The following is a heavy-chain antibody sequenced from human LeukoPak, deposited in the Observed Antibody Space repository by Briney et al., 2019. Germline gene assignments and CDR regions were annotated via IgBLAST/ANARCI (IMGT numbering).Heavy chain of an antibody. J-gene: IGHJ3*02. Sequence: GGSLRLSCAASGFTFSSYSMNWVRQAPGKGLEWVSSISSSGSTIYYADSVKGRFTISRDNAKNSLYLQMNSLRAEDTAVYYCAREQRYFDWSPWGDAFDIWGQGTMVTVSS. CDR3: AREQRYFDWSPWGDAFDI. D-gene: IGHD3-9*01. V-gene: IGHV3-48*04. CDR1: GFTFSSYS. CDR2: ISSSGSTI.